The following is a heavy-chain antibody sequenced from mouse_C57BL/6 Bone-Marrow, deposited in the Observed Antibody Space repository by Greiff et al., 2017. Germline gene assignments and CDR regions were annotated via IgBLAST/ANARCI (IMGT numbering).Heavy chain of an antibody. V-gene: IGHV5-9-1*02. CDR1: GFTFSSYA. J-gene: IGHJ2*01. CDR2: ISSGGDYI. Sequence: EVMLVESGAGLVKPGGSLKLSCAASGFTFSSYAMSWVRQTPEKRLEWVAYISSGGDYIYYADTVKGRFTISRDNARNTLYLQMSSLKSEDTAMYYCTRGLYYYGSSYLYYFDYWGQGTTLTVSS. D-gene: IGHD1-1*01. CDR3: TRGLYYYGSSYLYYFDY.